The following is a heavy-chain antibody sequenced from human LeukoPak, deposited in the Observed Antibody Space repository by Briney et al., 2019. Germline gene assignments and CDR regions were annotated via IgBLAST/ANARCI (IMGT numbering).Heavy chain of an antibody. CDR1: GFPLSTHG. Sequence: GGSLTLFCVASGFPLSTHGVLWPRHARGKGLEWVAYIRYEESDKFYGDTVKGRFTTPRDNSKNTLYLQMRRLKVQETAVYYCAKDLYCSGGTCHKAFDCWGQGTLVTVSS. D-gene: IGHD2-15*01. CDR3: AKDLYCSGGTCHKAFDC. J-gene: IGHJ4*02. V-gene: IGHV3-30*02. CDR2: IRYEESDK.